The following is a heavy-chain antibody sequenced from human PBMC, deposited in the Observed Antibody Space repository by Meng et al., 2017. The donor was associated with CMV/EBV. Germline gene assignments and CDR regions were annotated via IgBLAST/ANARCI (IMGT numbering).Heavy chain of an antibody. J-gene: IGHJ4*02. CDR1: GGSISSYY. Sequence: SETLSLTCTVSGGSISSYYWSWIRQPPGKGLEWIGYIYYIGSTDYNPSLKSRVTISVDTSKNQFSLKLSSVTAADTAVYYCARAVGEYSSSSWHYFDYWGQGTLVTVSS. CDR3: ARAVGEYSSSSWHYFDY. CDR2: IYYIGST. V-gene: IGHV4-59*01. D-gene: IGHD6-6*01.